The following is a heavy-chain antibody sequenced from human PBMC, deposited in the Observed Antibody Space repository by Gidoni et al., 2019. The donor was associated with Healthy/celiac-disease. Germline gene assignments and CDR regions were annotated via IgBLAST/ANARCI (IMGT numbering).Heavy chain of an antibody. J-gene: IGHJ3*02. D-gene: IGHD6-13*01. V-gene: IGHV3-21*01. CDR1: GFTFSSYS. CDR2: ISSSSSYI. Sequence: EVQLVESGGGLVKPGGSLRLSCAASGFTFSSYSMNWVRQAPGKGLEWVSSISSSSSYIYYADSVKGRFTISRDNAKNSLYLQMNSLRAEDTAVYYCARDTYSSSWYSPDGAFDIWGQGTMVTVSS. CDR3: ARDTYSSSWYSPDGAFDI.